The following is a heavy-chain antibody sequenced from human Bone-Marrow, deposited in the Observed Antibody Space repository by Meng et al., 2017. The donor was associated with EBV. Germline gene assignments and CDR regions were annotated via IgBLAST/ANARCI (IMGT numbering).Heavy chain of an antibody. J-gene: IGHJ4*02. CDR3: ASESGRGYTPDY. V-gene: IGHV1-69*06. CDR1: GGTVSSDA. CDR2: PIPMLGAP. Sequence: QVQLVQSGAEVEKAGSLGEVSCKTSGGTVSSDASSWVRPGPGQGLEWMGGPIPMLGAPKYEQKFRDRVAMISDKSPSIHYMELSSLRSDDTAVYYCASESGRGYTPDYWGRGTLVTVSS. D-gene: IGHD3-10*01.